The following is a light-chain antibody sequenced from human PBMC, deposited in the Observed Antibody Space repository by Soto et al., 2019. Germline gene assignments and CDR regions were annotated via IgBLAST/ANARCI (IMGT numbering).Light chain of an antibody. J-gene: IGKJ4*01. CDR3: QQSYSTPLT. Sequence: EIHMSQSPSSLSASVGDRVTITCRASPSISKYLNWYQHKPGKAPELLIYAASNLQTGAPSRFSGSGSGTDFTLTISSLQPEDFATYYCQQSYSTPLTFGGGTRVEIK. CDR2: AAS. V-gene: IGKV1-39*01. CDR1: PSISKY.